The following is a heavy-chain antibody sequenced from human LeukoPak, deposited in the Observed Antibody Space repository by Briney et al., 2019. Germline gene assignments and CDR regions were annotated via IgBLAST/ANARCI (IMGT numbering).Heavy chain of an antibody. V-gene: IGHV3-48*01. Sequence: GSLRLSCAASGFTFSTYSMNWVRQAPGKGLEWISYISSSSSTIYYADSVKGRFTISRDNAKTSLYLQMNSLRAEDTAVYYCAGNPPETGTSSYWFDPWGQGTLVTVSS. D-gene: IGHD1-1*01. J-gene: IGHJ5*02. CDR1: GFTFSTYS. CDR3: AGNPPETGTSSYWFDP. CDR2: ISSSSSTI.